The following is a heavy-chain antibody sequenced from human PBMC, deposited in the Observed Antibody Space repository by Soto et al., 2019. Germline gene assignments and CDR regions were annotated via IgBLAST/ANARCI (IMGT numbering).Heavy chain of an antibody. CDR1: GFSLSTSGVS. CDR2: IYWDDDK. Sequence: QITLKESGPTLVKPTQTLTLTCTFSGFSLSTSGVSVGWIRQPPGKALEWLALIYWDDDKRYSPSLKSRLSIPKDPTKNQVVITMTHMNPLDTATYYCAHGYYPTNWFDPWGQGTLVTVSS. V-gene: IGHV2-5*02. J-gene: IGHJ5*02. CDR3: AHGYYPTNWFDP. D-gene: IGHD1-26*01.